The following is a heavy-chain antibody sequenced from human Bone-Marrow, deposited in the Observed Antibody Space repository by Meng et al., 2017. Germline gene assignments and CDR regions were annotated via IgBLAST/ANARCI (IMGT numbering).Heavy chain of an antibody. V-gene: IGHV6-1*01. CDR3: ARGDYSSSPSF. CDR2: TYYRSKWYT. CDR1: GDSVSSNSAA. Sequence: LQKQGPGRVKPSQPLSPPWAISGDSVSSNSAAWHWIRQSPSRGLEWLGRTYYRSKWYTDYAVSVKSRITINPDTSKNQFSLQLNSVTPEDTAVYYCARGDYSSSPSFWGQGTLVTVSS. J-gene: IGHJ4*02. D-gene: IGHD3-22*01.